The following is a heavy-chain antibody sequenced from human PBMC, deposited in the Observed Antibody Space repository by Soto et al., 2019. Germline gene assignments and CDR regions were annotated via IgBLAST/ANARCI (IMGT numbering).Heavy chain of an antibody. CDR1: GFNVTSYW. J-gene: IGHJ4*02. Sequence: PGGSLRLSCAVSGFNVTSYWMSWVRQAPGKGLEWVASIKEDGSEIYYLHSVRGRFSISRDSAGNALHLTMNYLSAEDTGLYFCARDIGFDYVNWGQGTLVTVSS. CDR3: ARDIGFDYVN. CDR2: IKEDGSEI. D-gene: IGHD3-16*01. V-gene: IGHV3-7*01.